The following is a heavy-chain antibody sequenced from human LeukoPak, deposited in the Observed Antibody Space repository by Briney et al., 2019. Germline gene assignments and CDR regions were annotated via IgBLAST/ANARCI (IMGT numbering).Heavy chain of an antibody. CDR3: AKDRAGTPWAD. V-gene: IGHV3-23*01. CDR2: INPSGDTT. J-gene: IGHJ4*02. CDR1: GFPFSSYS. D-gene: IGHD1-1*01. Sequence: GGSLRLSCAASGFPFSSYSMSWVRPAPGKGLGWLSTINPSGDTTYYADSVKGRFTISRDNSKNTVYHQMNSLRAEDTAVYYCAKDRAGTPWADWGQGTLVTVSS.